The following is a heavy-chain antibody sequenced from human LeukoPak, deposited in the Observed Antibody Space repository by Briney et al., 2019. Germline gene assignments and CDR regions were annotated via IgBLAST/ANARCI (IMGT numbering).Heavy chain of an antibody. V-gene: IGHV3-30*18. D-gene: IGHD6-19*01. CDR3: AEDEIGAVAGLLDY. CDR2: ISFDGSNK. CDR1: GFTFSSYG. J-gene: IGHJ4*02. Sequence: GGSLRLSCAASGFTFSSYGMYWVRQAPGKGLEWVAVISFDGSNKYYADSVRGRFTVSRDNSKDTLYLQMNSLRAEDTAVYYCAEDEIGAVAGLLDYWGQGILVTVSS.